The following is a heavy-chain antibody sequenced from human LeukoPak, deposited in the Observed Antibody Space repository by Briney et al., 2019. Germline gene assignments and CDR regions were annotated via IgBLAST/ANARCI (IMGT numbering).Heavy chain of an antibody. Sequence: GGSLRLSCAASGFTFSSYAMSWVRQAPGKGLEWVSAISGSGGSTYYADSVKGRFTISRDNSKNTLYLQMNSLRAEDTAVYYCARSTKAIMIVVVITYYFDCWGQGTLVTVSS. CDR2: ISGSGGST. V-gene: IGHV3-23*01. D-gene: IGHD3-22*01. CDR3: ARSTKAIMIVVVITYYFDC. CDR1: GFTFSSYA. J-gene: IGHJ4*02.